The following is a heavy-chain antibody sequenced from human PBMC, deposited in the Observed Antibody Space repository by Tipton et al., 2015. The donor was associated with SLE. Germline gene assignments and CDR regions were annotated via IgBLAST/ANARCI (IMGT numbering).Heavy chain of an antibody. CDR1: GYMFRRYG. Sequence: QVQLVQSGAEVKKPGASVKVSCKASGYMFRRYGISWVRQAPGQGLEWMGWISVYTGDTKYAQKLQGRVTMTTDTSTSTAYLELRSLRSDDTAVYYCAREPWAYEFWSGSTLGSMDVWGKGTTVTVSS. J-gene: IGHJ6*03. D-gene: IGHD3-3*01. V-gene: IGHV1-18*01. CDR3: AREPWAYEFWSGSTLGSMDV. CDR2: ISVYTGDT.